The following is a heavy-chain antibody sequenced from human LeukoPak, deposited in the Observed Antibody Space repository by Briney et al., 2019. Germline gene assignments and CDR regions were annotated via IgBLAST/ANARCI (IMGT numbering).Heavy chain of an antibody. Sequence: PSETLSLTCTVSGGSISSYCWSWIRQPPGKGLEWIGYIYYSGSTNYNPSLKGRVTISVDTSKNQFSLKLSSVTAADTAVYYCARRINYYGSGSYQTLFDYWGQGTLVTVSS. CDR2: IYYSGST. CDR3: ARRINYYGSGSYQTLFDY. CDR1: GGSISSYC. D-gene: IGHD3-10*01. J-gene: IGHJ4*02. V-gene: IGHV4-59*08.